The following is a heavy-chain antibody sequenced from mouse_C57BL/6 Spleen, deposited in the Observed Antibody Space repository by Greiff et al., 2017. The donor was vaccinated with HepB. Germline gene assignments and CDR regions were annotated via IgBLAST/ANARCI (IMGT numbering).Heavy chain of an antibody. Sequence: QVQLQQSGPELVKPGASVKISCKASGYAFSSSWMNWVKQRPGKGLEWIGRIYPGDGDTNYNGKFKGKATLTADKSSSTAYMQLSSLTSEDSAVYFCAREKNYDAPYYFDYWGQGTTLTVSS. CDR1: GYAFSSSW. CDR2: IYPGDGDT. V-gene: IGHV1-82*01. D-gene: IGHD2-4*01. CDR3: AREKNYDAPYYFDY. J-gene: IGHJ2*01.